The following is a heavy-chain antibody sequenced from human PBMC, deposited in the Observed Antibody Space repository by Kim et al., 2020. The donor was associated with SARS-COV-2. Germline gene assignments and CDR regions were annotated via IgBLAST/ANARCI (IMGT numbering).Heavy chain of an antibody. J-gene: IGHJ3*02. CDR3: ARVMRYFVAPLGALDI. Sequence: PSLRRRVTISVDTSKNQSSLMLRSVTAADTAVYYCARVMRYFVAPLGALDIWGQGTMVTVSS. D-gene: IGHD3-9*01. V-gene: IGHV4-59*01.